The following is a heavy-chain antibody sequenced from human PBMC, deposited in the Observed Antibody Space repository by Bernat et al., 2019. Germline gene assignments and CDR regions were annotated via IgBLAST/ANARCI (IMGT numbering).Heavy chain of an antibody. J-gene: IGHJ2*01. V-gene: IGHV2-26*01. Sequence: QESGPGLVKPSQTLSLTCTVSGGSISSGGYYWSWIRQHPGKALEWLAHIFSNDEKSYSTSLKSRLTISKDTSKSQVVLTMTNMDPVDTATYYCARYDYGDYPHYWYFDLWGRGTLVTVSS. D-gene: IGHD4-17*01. CDR2: IFSNDEK. CDR1: GGSISSGGYY. CDR3: ARYDYGDYPHYWYFDL.